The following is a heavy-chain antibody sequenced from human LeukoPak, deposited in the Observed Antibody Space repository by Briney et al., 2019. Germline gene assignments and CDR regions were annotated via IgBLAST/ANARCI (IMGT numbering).Heavy chain of an antibody. V-gene: IGHV1-69*01. CDR1: GGTFSSYA. Sequence: SVKVSCKASGGTFSSYAISWVRQAPGQGLEWMGGIIPIFGTANYAQKFQGRVTITADESTSTAYMELSSLRSEDTAVYYCAREGNWNRAYDIWGQGTMVTVSS. J-gene: IGHJ3*02. D-gene: IGHD1-1*01. CDR3: AREGNWNRAYDI. CDR2: IIPIFGTA.